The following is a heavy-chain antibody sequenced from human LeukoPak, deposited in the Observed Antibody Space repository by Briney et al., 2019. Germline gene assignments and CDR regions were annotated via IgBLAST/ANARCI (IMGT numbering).Heavy chain of an antibody. CDR1: GGSISSYY. CDR3: ARAGRPLAAGGHDDY. D-gene: IGHD6-13*01. V-gene: IGHV4-59*06. J-gene: IGHJ4*02. CDR2: IYYSGST. Sequence: SETLSLTCTVSGGSISSYYWSWIRQHPGKGLEWIGYIYYSGSTYYNPSLKSRVTISVDTSKNQFSLKLSSVTAADTAVYYCARAGRPLAAGGHDDYWGQGTLVTVSS.